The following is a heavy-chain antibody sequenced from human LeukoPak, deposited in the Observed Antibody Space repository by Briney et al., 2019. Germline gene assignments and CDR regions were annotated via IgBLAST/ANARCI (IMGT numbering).Heavy chain of an antibody. CDR2: INPNSGGT. CDR1: GYTFTGYY. D-gene: IGHD3-3*01. J-gene: IGHJ6*02. V-gene: IGHV1-2*02. Sequence: ASVKVSCKASGYTFTGYYMHWVRQAPGQGLEWMGWINPNSGGTNYAQKFQGRVTMTRDTSISTAYMELSRLRSDDTAVYYCARATIFGVVIIPEVDYYGMDVWGQGTTVTVSS. CDR3: ARATIFGVVIIPEVDYYGMDV.